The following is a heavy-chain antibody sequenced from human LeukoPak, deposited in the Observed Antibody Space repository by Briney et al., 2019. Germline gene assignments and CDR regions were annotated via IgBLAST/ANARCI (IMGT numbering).Heavy chain of an antibody. V-gene: IGHV1-24*01. CDR2: FDPEDGET. Sequence: ASVKVSCKVSGYTLTELSMHWVRQAPGKGLEWMGGFDPEDGETIYAQKLQGRVTMTEDTSTDTAYMELSSLRSEDTAVYYCAGSGYYYRWFDPWGQGTLVTVSS. CDR1: GYTLTELS. D-gene: IGHD3-22*01. J-gene: IGHJ5*02. CDR3: AGSGYYYRWFDP.